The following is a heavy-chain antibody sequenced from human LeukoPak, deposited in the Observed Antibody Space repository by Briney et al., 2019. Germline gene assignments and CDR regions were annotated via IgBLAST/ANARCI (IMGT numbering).Heavy chain of an antibody. V-gene: IGHV4-34*01. J-gene: IGHJ4*02. D-gene: IGHD6-13*01. CDR2: INHSGST. Sequence: SETLSLTCAVYGGSFSGYYWSWIRQPPGKGLEWIGEINHSGSTNYNPSLKSRVTISVDMSKNQFSLKLSSVTAADTAVYYCASLGAAGYYFDYWGQGTLVTVSS. CDR3: ASLGAAGYYFDY. CDR1: GGSFSGYY.